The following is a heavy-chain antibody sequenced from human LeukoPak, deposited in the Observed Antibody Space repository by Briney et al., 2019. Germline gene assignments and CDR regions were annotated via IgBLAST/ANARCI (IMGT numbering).Heavy chain of an antibody. Sequence: ASVKVSCKASGYTFTSYGISWVRQAPGQGLEWMGWISAYNGNTNYAQKLQGRVTMTTDTSTSTAYIELRSLRSDDTAVYYCARMVGTTAYYMDVWGKGTTVTVSS. CDR3: ARMVGTTAYYMDV. J-gene: IGHJ6*03. V-gene: IGHV1-18*01. CDR1: GYTFTSYG. CDR2: ISAYNGNT. D-gene: IGHD2-21*02.